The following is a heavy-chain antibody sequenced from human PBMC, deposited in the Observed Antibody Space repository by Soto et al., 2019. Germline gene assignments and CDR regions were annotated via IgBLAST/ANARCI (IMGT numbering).Heavy chain of an antibody. V-gene: IGHV3-23*01. CDR3: VKEKNYDISAAHYGIDV. Sequence: GGSLRLSCTTSGFTFSRSAMSWVRQAPGKGLEWVSAISGRGLNPYYADSVKGRFTISRDNPRNMLYLEISSLKTEDTAIFYCVKEKNYDISAAHYGIDVWGQGITVTVSS. CDR2: ISGRGLNP. CDR1: GFTFSRSA. D-gene: IGHD3-9*01. J-gene: IGHJ6*02.